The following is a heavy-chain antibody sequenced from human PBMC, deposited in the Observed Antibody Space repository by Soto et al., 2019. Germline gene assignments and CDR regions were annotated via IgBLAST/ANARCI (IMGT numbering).Heavy chain of an antibody. CDR3: ARDLYYDFWSGYPTFFDY. D-gene: IGHD3-3*01. Sequence: GAAVKVSCKASGYTFTSYGLSWVRPAPAQGLNWMGWISAYNGNTNYAQKLQGRVTMTTDTSTSTAYMELRSLRSGETAVYSCARDLYYDFWSGYPTFFDYWGQGTLVTVSS. J-gene: IGHJ4*02. V-gene: IGHV1-18*01. CDR1: GYTFTSYG. CDR2: ISAYNGNT.